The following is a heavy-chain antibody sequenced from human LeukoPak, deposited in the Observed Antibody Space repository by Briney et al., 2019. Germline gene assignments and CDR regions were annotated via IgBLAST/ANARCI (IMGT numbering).Heavy chain of an antibody. J-gene: IGHJ6*02. CDR2: ISGSGGST. D-gene: IGHD2-2*01. Sequence: GGSLRLSCAASGFTFSSYAMSWVRQAPGKGLEWVSAISGSGGSTYYADSVKGRFTISRDNSKNTLYLQMNSLRAEDTAVYYCAKDRVVVPATYYYYYYGMDVWGQGTTVTVSS. CDR3: AKDRVVVPATYYYYYYGMDV. V-gene: IGHV3-23*01. CDR1: GFTFSSYA.